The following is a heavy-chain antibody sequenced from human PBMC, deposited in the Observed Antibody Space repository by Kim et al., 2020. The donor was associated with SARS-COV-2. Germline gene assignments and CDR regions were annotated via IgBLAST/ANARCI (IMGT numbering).Heavy chain of an antibody. CDR3: ARGGVRWLPPAL. Sequence: GGSLRLSCAASGFTVSSNYMSWVRLAPGKGLEWVSVIYSGGSTYYADSVKGRFTISRDNSKNTLYLQMNSLRAEDTAVYYCARGGVRWLPPALWGQGTLVTVSS. CDR2: IYSGGST. CDR1: GFTVSSNY. D-gene: IGHD3-10*01. J-gene: IGHJ4*02. V-gene: IGHV3-53*01.